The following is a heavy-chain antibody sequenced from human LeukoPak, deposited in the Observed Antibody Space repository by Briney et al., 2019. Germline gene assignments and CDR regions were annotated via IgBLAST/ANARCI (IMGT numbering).Heavy chain of an antibody. CDR1: GFTFSTYA. D-gene: IGHD1-26*01. J-gene: IGHJ4*02. V-gene: IGHV3-64D*06. CDR3: VKLGRASFDH. CDR2: ISSNGGGT. Sequence: GGALRLSCSASGFTFSTYAMHWVRQAPGKGVEYGSAISSNGGGTYYADSVKGRFTISRDNSKKTLYLQMSSLRAEDTAIYYCVKLGRASFDHWGQGILVTVSS.